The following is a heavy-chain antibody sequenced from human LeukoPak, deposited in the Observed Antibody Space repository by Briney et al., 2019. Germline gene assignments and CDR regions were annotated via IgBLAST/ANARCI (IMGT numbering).Heavy chain of an antibody. D-gene: IGHD6-6*01. CDR3: APLGEYSTSSGPFDY. CDR2: ISSSSSTI. V-gene: IGHV3-48*01. Sequence: GGSPRLSCAASGLTFSTFSMNWGRQDPGERLEWLSYISSSSSTIYYADSVKGRFTISRDNAKNSLYLQMNSLRAEDTAVYYCAPLGEYSTSSGPFDYWGQGTLVTVSS. J-gene: IGHJ4*02. CDR1: GLTFSTFS.